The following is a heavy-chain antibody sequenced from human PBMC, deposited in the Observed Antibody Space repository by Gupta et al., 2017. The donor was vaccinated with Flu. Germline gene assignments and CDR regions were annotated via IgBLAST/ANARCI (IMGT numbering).Heavy chain of an antibody. J-gene: IGHJ4*02. CDR2: VTTRGST. CDR1: GVASTSDHSL. CDR3: ARDPEDGYGHFDY. D-gene: IGHD5-24*01. Sequence: QLQESGQVLGKPSQTLSLACTVSGVASTSDHSLWPRIRQPAGKGPEWMGCVTTRGSTFYNPSLKSRITISADTSKNQFSLKVRSVTAADTAVYYCARDPEDGYGHFDYWGQGILVTVSS. V-gene: IGHV4-61*02.